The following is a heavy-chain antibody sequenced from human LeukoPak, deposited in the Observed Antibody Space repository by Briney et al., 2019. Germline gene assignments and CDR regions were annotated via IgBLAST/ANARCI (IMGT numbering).Heavy chain of an antibody. D-gene: IGHD3-10*01. CDR3: ACRPSDIRYYGVFDF. V-gene: IGHV3-7*01. Sequence: GGSLRLSCAVSGFTFSGFWMSWVRQIPGKGLEWVANIKQDGSEVYYVDSVKGRFTISRDNAKNTLYLQMNSLRVEDTAVYYCACRPSDIRYYGVFDFWGQGSLVTVSS. CDR1: GFTFSGFW. J-gene: IGHJ4*02. CDR2: IKQDGSEV.